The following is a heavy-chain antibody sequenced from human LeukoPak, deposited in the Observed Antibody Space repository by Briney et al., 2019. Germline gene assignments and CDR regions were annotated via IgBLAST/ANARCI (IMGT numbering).Heavy chain of an antibody. Sequence: ASVKVSCKASGYTFSTYDINWVRQATGQGLEWMGWMNPNSGDTGYAQKFKGRVTMTRNTSISTAYMELSSLRSEDAAVYYCARGQPTGYWGQGTLVTVSS. CDR3: ARGQPTGY. D-gene: IGHD1-14*01. CDR1: GYTFSTYD. J-gene: IGHJ4*02. V-gene: IGHV1-8*01. CDR2: MNPNSGDT.